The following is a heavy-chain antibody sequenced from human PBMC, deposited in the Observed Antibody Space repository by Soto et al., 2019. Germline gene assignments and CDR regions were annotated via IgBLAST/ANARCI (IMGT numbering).Heavy chain of an antibody. Sequence: PSETLSLTGTVSGGSISSYYWSWIRQPPGKGLEWIGYIYYSGSTNYNPSLKSRVTISVDTSKNQFSLKLSSVTAADTAVYYCARGGSGWYRRWGQGALVTVSS. D-gene: IGHD6-19*01. V-gene: IGHV4-59*01. CDR3: ARGGSGWYRR. J-gene: IGHJ4*02. CDR2: IYYSGST. CDR1: GGSISSYY.